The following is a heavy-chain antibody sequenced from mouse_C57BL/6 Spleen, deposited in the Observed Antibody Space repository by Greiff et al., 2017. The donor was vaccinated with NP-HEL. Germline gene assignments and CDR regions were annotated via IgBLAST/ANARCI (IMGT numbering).Heavy chain of an antibody. D-gene: IGHD6-1*01. J-gene: IGHJ4*01. Sequence: QVQLQQPGAELVKPGASVKMSCKASGYTFTSYWITWVKQRPGQGLEWIGDTYPGSGSTNYNEKFKSKATLTVDTSSSTAYMQLSSLTSEDSAVYYCASVPPSLDAMDYWGQGTSVTVSS. CDR3: ASVPPSLDAMDY. CDR1: GYTFTSYW. V-gene: IGHV1-55*01. CDR2: TYPGSGST.